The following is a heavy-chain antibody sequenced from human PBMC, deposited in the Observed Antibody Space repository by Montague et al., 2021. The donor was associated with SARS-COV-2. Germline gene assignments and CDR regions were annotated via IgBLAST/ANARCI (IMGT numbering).Heavy chain of an antibody. V-gene: IGHV3-7*01. CDR3: ARDSFWSSYYTDYYGMDV. J-gene: IGHJ6*02. CDR1: GFTFSSYW. Sequence: SLRLPCAASGFTFSSYWMSWVRQAPGRGLEWVANIKQDGSEKYYVDSVKGRFTISRDNAKNSLYLRMNSLRAEDTAVYYCARDSFWSSYYTDYYGMDVWGQGTTVTVSS. CDR2: IKQDGSEK. D-gene: IGHD3-3*01.